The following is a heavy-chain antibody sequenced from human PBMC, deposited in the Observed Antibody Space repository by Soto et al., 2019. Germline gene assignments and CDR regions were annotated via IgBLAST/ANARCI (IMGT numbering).Heavy chain of an antibody. D-gene: IGHD2-15*01. CDR2: VYSNGTT. CDR1: GGSINSYY. J-gene: IGHJ4*02. Sequence: SETLSLTCTVSGGSINSYYWSWIRRPPGKALEWIGFVYSNGTTSYNRSLKSRVTLSVDTSNYQFSLNLRSVAAADTAVYYCARTPHIWGQGTLVTVSS. V-gene: IGHV4-59*01. CDR3: ARTPHI.